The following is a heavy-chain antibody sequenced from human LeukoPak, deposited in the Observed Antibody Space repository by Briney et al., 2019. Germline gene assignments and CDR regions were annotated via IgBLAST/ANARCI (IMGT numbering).Heavy chain of an antibody. CDR1: GFTFSSYA. CDR3: AKGWVLTGTFFAY. Sequence: GGSLRLSCAASGFTFSSYAMSWVRQAPGRGLEWVSTISGSGGSTYYADSVKGRFTISRDNSKNTLYLQMNSLRAEDTAVYYCAKGWVLTGTFFAYWGQGTWVPSPQ. J-gene: IGHJ4*02. V-gene: IGHV3-23*01. D-gene: IGHD7-27*01. CDR2: ISGSGGST.